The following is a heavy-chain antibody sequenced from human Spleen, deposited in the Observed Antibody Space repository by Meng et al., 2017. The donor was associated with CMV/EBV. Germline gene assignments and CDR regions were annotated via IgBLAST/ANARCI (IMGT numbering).Heavy chain of an antibody. CDR3: ARSLRSLPYFDF. CDR2: VYYGGVS. CDR1: GESITGRAYY. J-gene: IGHJ4*02. V-gene: IGHV4-31*03. Sequence: NVSGESITGRAYYWTWIRQHPGKGLEWVGSVYYGGVSSYSPSLNSRVSISLDMSKSQFSLTLTSVTAADTAMYYCARSLRSLPYFDFWGQGTLVTVSS. D-gene: IGHD2-15*01.